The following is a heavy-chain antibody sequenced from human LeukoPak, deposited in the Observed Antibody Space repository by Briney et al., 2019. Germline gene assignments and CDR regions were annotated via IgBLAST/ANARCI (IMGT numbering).Heavy chain of an antibody. CDR3: AKSGPAAGRPDAFDI. CDR1: GGSIGSYY. J-gene: IGHJ3*02. D-gene: IGHD2-2*01. V-gene: IGHV4-4*09. Sequence: SETLSLTCTVSGGSIGSYYWSWIRQPPGKGLEWIGYIGYIYTSKTTNYNPSLKSRLTISLDTSKNQFSLKLTSVTAADTAVYFCAKSGPAAGRPDAFDIWGQGTMVTVSS. CDR2: IGYIYTSKTT.